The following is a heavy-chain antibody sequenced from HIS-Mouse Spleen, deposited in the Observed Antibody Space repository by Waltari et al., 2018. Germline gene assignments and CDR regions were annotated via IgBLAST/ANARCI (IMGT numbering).Heavy chain of an antibody. Sequence: QLQLQESGPGLVKPSETLSLTCTVSGCSISSSSYYWGWIRQPPGKGLEWIGSIYYSGSTYYNPSLKSRVTISVDTSKNQFSLKLSSVTAADTAVYYCAAMVRGVLDYWGQGTLVTVSS. V-gene: IGHV4-39*07. CDR1: GCSISSSSYY. CDR2: IYYSGST. J-gene: IGHJ4*02. D-gene: IGHD3-10*01. CDR3: AAMVRGVLDY.